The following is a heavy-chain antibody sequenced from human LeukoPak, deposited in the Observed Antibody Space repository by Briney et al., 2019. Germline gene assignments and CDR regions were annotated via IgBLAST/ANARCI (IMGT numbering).Heavy chain of an antibody. CDR3: ARGGDGYINNWFDP. V-gene: IGHV1-2*02. CDR2: INSHSGGT. Sequence: ASVKVSCKASGYIFTGYYIHWLRQAPGQGLEWMGWINSHSGGTNDAQKFQGRVTMTRDTSITTAYMELSRLRSDDTAIYYCARGGDGYINNWFDPWGQGALVTVSS. D-gene: IGHD5-24*01. CDR1: GYIFTGYY. J-gene: IGHJ5*02.